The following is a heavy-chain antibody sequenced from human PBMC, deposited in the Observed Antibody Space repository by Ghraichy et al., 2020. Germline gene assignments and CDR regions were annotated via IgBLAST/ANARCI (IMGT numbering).Heavy chain of an antibody. CDR1: GGSISSGDYY. V-gene: IGHV4-30-4*01. J-gene: IGHJ6*03. D-gene: IGHD3-10*01. CDR3: ARDSHYGSSYYYYYMDV. CDR2: IYYSGST. Sequence: SETLSLTCTVSGGSISSGDYYWSWIRQPPGKGLEWIGYIYYSGSTYYNPSLKSRVTISVDTSKNQFSLKLSSVTAADTAVYYCARDSHYGSSYYYYYMDVWGKGTTVTVSS.